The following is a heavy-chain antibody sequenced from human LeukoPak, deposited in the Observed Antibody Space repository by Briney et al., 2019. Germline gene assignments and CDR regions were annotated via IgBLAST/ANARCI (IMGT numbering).Heavy chain of an antibody. J-gene: IGHJ4*02. V-gene: IGHV3-7*01. CDR3: AKEGYDSSGYCFDY. CDR2: ISPDGSGK. Sequence: PGRFLSLSCAASGFTFNTYWMNCVRQAPGRVLGWVANISPDGSGKYYVASVKGRFTISRDNSKNTLYLQMNSLRAEDTAVYYCAKEGYDSSGYCFDYWGQGTLVTVSS. D-gene: IGHD3-22*01. CDR1: GFTFNTYW.